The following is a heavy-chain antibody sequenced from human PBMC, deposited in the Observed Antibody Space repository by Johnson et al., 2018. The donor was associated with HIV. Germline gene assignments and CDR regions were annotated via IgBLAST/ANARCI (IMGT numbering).Heavy chain of an antibody. V-gene: IGHV3-30*04. CDR3: ARERAVTTKGYDEDACDI. D-gene: IGHD4-17*01. CDR1: GFTFSSYA. CDR2: IRYDGSNK. J-gene: IGHJ3*02. Sequence: QVQLVESGGGVVQPGRSLRLSCAASGFTFSSYAMHWVRQAPGKGLEWVAVIRYDGSNKYYADSVKGRFTISRDNSKNTLYLQMSSLRAEDTALYYCARERAVTTKGYDEDACDIWGQGTMVTVSS.